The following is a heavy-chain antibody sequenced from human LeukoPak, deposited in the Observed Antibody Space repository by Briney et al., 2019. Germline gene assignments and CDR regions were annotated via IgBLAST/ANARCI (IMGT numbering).Heavy chain of an antibody. J-gene: IGHJ4*02. D-gene: IGHD6-13*01. V-gene: IGHV4-30-4*01. CDR2: IYHSGTS. CDR3: ARGHPRIAAADPYYFDY. Sequence: SETLSLTCTVSGASVDIGDYYWSWIRQPPGKALEWIGYIYHSGTSYYNPSLKSRVTISVDKSKNQFSLKLSSVTAADTAVYYCARGHPRIAAADPYYFDYWGQGTLVTVSS. CDR1: GASVDIGDYY.